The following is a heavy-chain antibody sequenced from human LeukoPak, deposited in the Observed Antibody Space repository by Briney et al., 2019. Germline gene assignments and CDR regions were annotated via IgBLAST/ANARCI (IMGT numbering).Heavy chain of an antibody. CDR2: FYDSGST. D-gene: IGHD5-12*01. J-gene: IGHJ3*02. CDR3: ARHTRPGCSGYENAFDI. V-gene: IGHV4-39*01. CDR1: GVSISGGDYY. Sequence: SETLSLTCTVSGVSISGGDYYWSWIRQPPGKGLEWIGNFYDSGSTYYNPSLKSRVTISGDTSKNQFSLKLTSVIAADTAVYYCARHTRPGCSGYENAFDIWGQGTMVTVSS.